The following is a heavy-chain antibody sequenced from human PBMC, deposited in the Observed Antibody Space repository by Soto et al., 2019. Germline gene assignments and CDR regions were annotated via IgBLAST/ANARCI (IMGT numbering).Heavy chain of an antibody. CDR2: ISGSGGST. CDR1: GFTFSSYA. Sequence: EVQLLESGGGLVQPGGSLRLSCAASGFTFSSYAMSWVRQAPGKGLEWVSAISGSGGSTYYADSVKGRFTISRDNSKNTLYLQMNSLRAEDTALYYCAKAPTYYYDSSGYHSYYFDYWGQGTLVTVSS. J-gene: IGHJ4*02. D-gene: IGHD3-22*01. V-gene: IGHV3-23*01. CDR3: AKAPTYYYDSSGYHSYYFDY.